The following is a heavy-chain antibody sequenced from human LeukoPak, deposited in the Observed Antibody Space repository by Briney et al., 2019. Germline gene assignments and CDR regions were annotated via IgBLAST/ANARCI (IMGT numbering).Heavy chain of an antibody. V-gene: IGHV4-31*01. CDR1: GGSISSGGYY. CDR3: ARNPGLVGATTVPYYFDY. D-gene: IGHD1-26*01. CDR2: IYYSGST. J-gene: IGHJ4*02. Sequence: SETLSLTCTVSGGSISSGGYYWSWIRQHPGKGLEWIGYIYYSGSTYYNPSLKSQVTISVDTSKNQFSLKLSSVTAADTAVYYCARNPGLVGATTVPYYFDYWGPGTLVTVSS.